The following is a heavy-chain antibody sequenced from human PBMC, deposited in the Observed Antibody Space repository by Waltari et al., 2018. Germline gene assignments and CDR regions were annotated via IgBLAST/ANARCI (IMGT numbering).Heavy chain of an antibody. V-gene: IGHV2-5*01. J-gene: IGHJ4*02. D-gene: IGHD3-3*01. CDR3: ARKLEQPPVHFDY. CDR1: GFSLSTSGVS. CDR2: ISWNNDQ. Sequence: QLTLKESGPPLVKPTQTLTLPCSFSGFSLSTSGVSVGWIRQPPGKALEFLAVISWNNDQRRNPSLKSRLTITKDTSTNRVVLTLANMDPVDTATYFCARKLEQPPVHFDYWGQGILVTVSS.